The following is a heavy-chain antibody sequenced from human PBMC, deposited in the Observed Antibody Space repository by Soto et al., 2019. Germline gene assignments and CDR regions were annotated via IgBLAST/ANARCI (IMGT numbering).Heavy chain of an antibody. Sequence: EVQLVESGGGLVQPGGSLRLSCAASGFTFSSYWMSWVRQAPGKGLEWVANIKQDGSEKYYVDSVKGRFTISRDNAKNSLYLQMNSLRAEDTAVYYCARDSGLWFGESPLDYWGQGTLVTVSS. J-gene: IGHJ4*02. CDR1: GFTFSSYW. V-gene: IGHV3-7*01. CDR3: ARDSGLWFGESPLDY. CDR2: IKQDGSEK. D-gene: IGHD3-10*01.